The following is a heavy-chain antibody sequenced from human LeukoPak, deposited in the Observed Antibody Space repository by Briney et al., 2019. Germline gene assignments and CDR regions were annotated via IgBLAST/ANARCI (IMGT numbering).Heavy chain of an antibody. CDR1: GFTFSSYA. CDR2: ISYDGSNK. CDR3: ARAGSSWSQIYYFDY. Sequence: GRSLRLSCAASGFTFSSYAMHWVRQAPGKGLEWVAVISYDGSNKYYADSVKGRFTISRDNSKNTLYLQMNSLRAEDTAVYYCARAGSSWSQIYYFDYWGQGTLVTVSS. J-gene: IGHJ4*02. D-gene: IGHD6-13*01. V-gene: IGHV3-30*01.